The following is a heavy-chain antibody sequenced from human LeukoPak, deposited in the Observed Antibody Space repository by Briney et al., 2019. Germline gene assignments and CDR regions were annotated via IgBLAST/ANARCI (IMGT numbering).Heavy chain of an antibody. V-gene: IGHV4-4*02. Sequence: SETLSLTCAVSGGSISSSNWWSWVRQPPGKGLEWIGEIYHSGSTNYNPSLKSRVTISVDKSKNQFSLKLSSVTAADTAVYYCARTMVRGVIYRFDIWGQGTMVTVSS. J-gene: IGHJ3*02. CDR2: IYHSGST. D-gene: IGHD3-10*01. CDR1: GGSISSSNW. CDR3: ARTMVRGVIYRFDI.